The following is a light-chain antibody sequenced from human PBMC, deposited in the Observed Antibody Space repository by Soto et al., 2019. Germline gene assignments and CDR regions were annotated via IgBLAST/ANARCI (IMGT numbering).Light chain of an antibody. J-gene: IGLJ1*01. CDR2: EGS. CDR1: SSDVGSYNL. CDR3: CSYADSSTFYV. Sequence: QSALTQPASVPGSPGQSITISCTGTSSDVGSYNLVSWYQQHPGKAPKLMIYEGSKRPSGVSNRFSGSKSGNTASLTISGLQAEDEADYYCCSYADSSTFYVFGTRTEVTDL. V-gene: IGLV2-23*01.